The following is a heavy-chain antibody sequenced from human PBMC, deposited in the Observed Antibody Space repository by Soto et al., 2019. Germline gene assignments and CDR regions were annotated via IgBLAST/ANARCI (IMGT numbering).Heavy chain of an antibody. D-gene: IGHD6-13*01. Sequence: ASVKVSCKASGYTFSTYGISWVRQAPGQGLEWMGWISAYNGHTKYTQKFQGRVTMTRNTSISTAYMELSSLRSEDTAVYYCARYSTDAKFDPWGQGTLVTVSS. CDR1: GYTFSTYG. CDR3: ARYSTDAKFDP. J-gene: IGHJ5*02. CDR2: ISAYNGHT. V-gene: IGHV1-18*04.